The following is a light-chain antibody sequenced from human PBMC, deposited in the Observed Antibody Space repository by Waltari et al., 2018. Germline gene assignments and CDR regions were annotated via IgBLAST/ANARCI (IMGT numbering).Light chain of an antibody. V-gene: IGKV3-15*01. CDR3: QQYNNWPPTWT. J-gene: IGKJ1*01. Sequence: EIVMTQSPATLSVSPGERATLSCRASQSVSSNLAWYQQKPGQAPRLLIYGASTRATGIPARFSGSGSGTEFTRTISSMQSEDFAVYYCQQYNNWPPTWTVGQGTKVEIK. CDR1: QSVSSN. CDR2: GAS.